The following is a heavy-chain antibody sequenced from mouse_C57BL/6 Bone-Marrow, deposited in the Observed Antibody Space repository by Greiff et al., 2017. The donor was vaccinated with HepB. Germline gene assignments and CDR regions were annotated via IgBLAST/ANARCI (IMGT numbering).Heavy chain of an antibody. CDR3: ARGDPYYGSSYWYFDV. D-gene: IGHD1-1*01. J-gene: IGHJ1*03. Sequence: EVQRVESGGGLVKPGGSLKLSCAASGFTFSSYAMSWVRQTPEKRLEWVATISDGGSYTYYPDNVKGRFTISRDNAKNNLYLQMSHLKSEDTAMYYCARGDPYYGSSYWYFDVWGTGTTVTVSS. CDR2: ISDGGSYT. V-gene: IGHV5-4*01. CDR1: GFTFSSYA.